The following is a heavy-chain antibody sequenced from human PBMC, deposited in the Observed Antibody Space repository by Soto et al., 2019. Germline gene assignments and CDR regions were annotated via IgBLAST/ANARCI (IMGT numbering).Heavy chain of an antibody. V-gene: IGHV4-30-4*01. CDR2: ISHSGST. Sequence: TLSLTCAVSGDSFSSGDYYWSWVRQPPGKGLEWIGYISHSGSTLSNPSLKRPISISVDMPKNHSSLKVRSVTAADTAVYYCARGSTIYGLDVWGQGTTVTVSS. J-gene: IGHJ6*02. CDR1: GDSFSSGDYY. CDR3: ARGSTIYGLDV.